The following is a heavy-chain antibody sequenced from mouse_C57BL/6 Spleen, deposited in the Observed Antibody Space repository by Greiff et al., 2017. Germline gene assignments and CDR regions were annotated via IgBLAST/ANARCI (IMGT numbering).Heavy chain of an antibody. Sequence: QVQLQQPGAELVRPGTSVKLSCKASGYTFTSYWMHWVKQRPGQGLEWIGVIDPSDSYTNYNQKFKGTDTLTVNTSSSTAYMQLSSLTSEDSAVYYCACNYYGSAWFAYWGQGTLVTVSA. J-gene: IGHJ3*01. D-gene: IGHD1-1*01. V-gene: IGHV1-59*01. CDR2: IDPSDSYT. CDR3: ACNYYGSAWFAY. CDR1: GYTFTSYW.